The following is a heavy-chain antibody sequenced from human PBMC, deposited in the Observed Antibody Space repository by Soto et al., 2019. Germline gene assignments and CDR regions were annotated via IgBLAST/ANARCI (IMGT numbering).Heavy chain of an antibody. CDR1: GGSISSYY. CDR3: ARSRTTVTPSGFQH. Sequence: SETLSLTCTVSGGSISSYYWSWIRQPPGKGLEWIGYIYYSGSTNYSPSLKSRVTISVDTSKNQFSLKLSSVTAADTAVYYCARSRTTVTPSGFQHWGQGTLVTVSS. CDR2: IYYSGST. J-gene: IGHJ1*01. V-gene: IGHV4-59*01. D-gene: IGHD4-17*01.